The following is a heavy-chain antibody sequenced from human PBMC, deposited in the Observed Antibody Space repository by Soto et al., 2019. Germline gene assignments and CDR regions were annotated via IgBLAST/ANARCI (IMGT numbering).Heavy chain of an antibody. CDR3: ARDQPYGDYPYYGMDV. CDR2: IKQDGSEK. Sequence: EVQLVESGGGLVQPGGSLRLSCAASGFTFSSYWMRWVRQAPGKGLEWVANIKQDGSEKYYVDSVKGRFTISRDNAKNSLYLQMNSLRAEDTAVYYCARDQPYGDYPYYGMDVWGQGTTVTVSS. D-gene: IGHD4-17*01. CDR1: GFTFSSYW. V-gene: IGHV3-7*01. J-gene: IGHJ6*02.